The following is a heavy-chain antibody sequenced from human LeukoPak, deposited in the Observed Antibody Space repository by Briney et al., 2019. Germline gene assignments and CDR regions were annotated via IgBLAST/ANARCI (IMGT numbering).Heavy chain of an antibody. CDR2: ISGGGGST. D-gene: IGHD1-14*01. CDR1: AFTFGSYA. Sequence: PGGSLRLSCAASAFTFGSYAMNWVRQAPGKGLEWVSGISGGGGSTYYADSVKGRFTISRDNSKNTLYLQMDSLRAEDTALYYCAKGSGINHYHWIDPWGQGTLVTVSS. CDR3: AKGSGINHYHWIDP. J-gene: IGHJ5*02. V-gene: IGHV3-23*01.